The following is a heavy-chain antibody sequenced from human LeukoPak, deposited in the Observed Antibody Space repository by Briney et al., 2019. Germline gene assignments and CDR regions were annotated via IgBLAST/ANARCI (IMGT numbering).Heavy chain of an antibody. CDR2: IIPIFGTA. V-gene: IGHV1-69*13. CDR3: ASSGGCSSTSCYSYYYYGMDV. D-gene: IGHD2-2*01. J-gene: IGHJ6*02. CDR1: GGTFSSYA. Sequence: GASVKVSCKASGGTFSSYAISWVRQAPGQGLEWMGGIIPIFGTANYAQKFQGRVTITADESTSTAYMELSCLRSEDTAVYYCASSGGCSSTSCYSYYYYGMDVWGQGTTVTVSS.